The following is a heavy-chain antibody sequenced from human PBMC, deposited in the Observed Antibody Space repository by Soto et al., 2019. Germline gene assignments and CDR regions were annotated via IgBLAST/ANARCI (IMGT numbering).Heavy chain of an antibody. J-gene: IGHJ5*02. Sequence: QVQLQESGPGLVKPSETLFLTCSVSGGSISGYYWSWIRQPPGKGLEWIGYIYYSGSTNYNPSLKSRVTISVDTSKNQFSLKLSSVTAADTAVYYCARVLGVGRDWFDPWGQGTLVTVSS. CDR1: GGSISGYY. CDR2: IYYSGST. CDR3: ARVLGVGRDWFDP. D-gene: IGHD3-16*01. V-gene: IGHV4-59*01.